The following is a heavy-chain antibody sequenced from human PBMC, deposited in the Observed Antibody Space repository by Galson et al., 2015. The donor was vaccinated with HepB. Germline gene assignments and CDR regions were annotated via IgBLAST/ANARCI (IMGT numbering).Heavy chain of an antibody. CDR3: ARHGHSSGWGPCGMDV. J-gene: IGHJ6*02. Sequence: ETLSLTCTVSGGSISSSSYYWGWIRQPPGKGLEWIGSIYYSGSTYYNPSLKSRVTISVDTSKNQFSLKLSSVTAADTAVYYCARHGHSSGWGPCGMDVWGQGTTVTVSS. CDR1: GGSISSSSYY. D-gene: IGHD6-19*01. V-gene: IGHV4-39*01. CDR2: IYYSGST.